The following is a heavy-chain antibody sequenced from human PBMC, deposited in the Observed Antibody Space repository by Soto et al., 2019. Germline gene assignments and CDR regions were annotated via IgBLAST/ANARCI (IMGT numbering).Heavy chain of an antibody. CDR2: IIPIFGTA. V-gene: IGHV1-69*13. Sequence: GASVKVSCKASGGTFSSYAISWVRQAPGQGLEWMGGIIPIFGTANYAHKFQGRVTITADQSTSTPYMELSTLRSEHTPLYYFARHYSSPNCFDPWGQGTLVTVSS. CDR1: GGTFSSYA. J-gene: IGHJ5*02. CDR3: ARHYSSPNCFDP. D-gene: IGHD6-13*01.